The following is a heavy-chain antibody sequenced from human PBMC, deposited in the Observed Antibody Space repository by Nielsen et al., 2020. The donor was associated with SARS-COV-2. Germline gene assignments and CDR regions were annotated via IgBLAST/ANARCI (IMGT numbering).Heavy chain of an antibody. D-gene: IGHD3-16*01. V-gene: IGHV3-21*01. CDR3: ARGRNTYAYEHQFYYSMDV. Sequence: GGSLRLSCAASEFTFGAYSMNWVRQAPGKGLEWVSSISSGSSYIYYADSVKGRFTISRDNAKNSLDLQMNSLRAEDTAVYYCARGRNTYAYEHQFYYSMDVWGQGTTVIVSS. CDR2: ISSGSSYI. J-gene: IGHJ6*02. CDR1: EFTFGAYS.